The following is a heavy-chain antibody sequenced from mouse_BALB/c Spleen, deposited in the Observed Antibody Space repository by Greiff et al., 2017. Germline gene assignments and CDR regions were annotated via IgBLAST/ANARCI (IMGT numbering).Heavy chain of an antibody. Sequence: VQLQQSGAELVRPGASVTLSCKASGYTFTDYEMHWVKQTPVHGLEWIGAIDPETGGTAYNQKFKGKATLTADKSSSTAYMELRSLTSEDSAVYYCTRGKVRGYFDVWGAGTTVTVSS. V-gene: IGHV1-15*01. CDR1: GYTFTDYE. J-gene: IGHJ1*01. CDR2: IDPETGGT. CDR3: TRGKVRGYFDV. D-gene: IGHD2-14*01.